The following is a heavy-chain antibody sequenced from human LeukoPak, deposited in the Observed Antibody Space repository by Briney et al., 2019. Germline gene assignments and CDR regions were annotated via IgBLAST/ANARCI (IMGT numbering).Heavy chain of an antibody. Sequence: GGSLRLSCAASEFTFSSYSMNWVRQAPGKGLEWVSSISSSSSYIYYADSVKGRFTISRDNAKNSLYLQMNSLKAEDTAVYYCARDRTNYYDSSGYWDYWGQGTLVTVSS. J-gene: IGHJ4*02. D-gene: IGHD3-22*01. CDR3: ARDRTNYYDSSGYWDY. CDR1: EFTFSSYS. CDR2: ISSSSSYI. V-gene: IGHV3-21*01.